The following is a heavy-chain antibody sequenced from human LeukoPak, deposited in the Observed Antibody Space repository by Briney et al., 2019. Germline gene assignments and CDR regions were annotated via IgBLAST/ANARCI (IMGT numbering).Heavy chain of an antibody. CDR2: INPNSGGT. Sequence: ASVKVSCKASGYTFTGYYMHWVRQAPGQGLEWMGWINPNSGGTNYAQKFQGRVTMTRDTSISTAYMELSRLRSDDTAVYYCARDSGIYDSSGYYYVPYFDYWGQGTLVTVPS. CDR3: ARDSGIYDSSGYYYVPYFDY. CDR1: GYTFTGYY. D-gene: IGHD3-22*01. J-gene: IGHJ4*02. V-gene: IGHV1-2*02.